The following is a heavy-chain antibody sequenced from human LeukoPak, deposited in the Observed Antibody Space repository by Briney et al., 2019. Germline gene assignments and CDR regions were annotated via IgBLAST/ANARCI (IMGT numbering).Heavy chain of an antibody. Sequence: SGGSLRLSCAASGFTFSSYGMSWVRQAPGKGLEWVSAISGSGGSTYYADSVKGRFTISRDNAKNTLYLQMNSLRAEDTAVYYCASSYDYVWGSYRYTPYYADYWGQGTLVTVSS. CDR2: ISGSGGST. J-gene: IGHJ4*02. CDR3: ASSYDYVWGSYRYTPYYADY. D-gene: IGHD3-16*02. CDR1: GFTFSSYG. V-gene: IGHV3-23*01.